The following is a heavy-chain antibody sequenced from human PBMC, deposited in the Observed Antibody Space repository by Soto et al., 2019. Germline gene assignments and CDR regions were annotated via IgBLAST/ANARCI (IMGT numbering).Heavy chain of an antibody. V-gene: IGHV2-70*04. CDR3: LPDALGNLEYHNWFDP. CDR1: GFSLTTPGMR. CDR2: IDLGDDK. D-gene: IGHD7-27*01. Sequence: SGPTLVNPTQTLTLTCTFSGFSLTTPGMRVSWIRQPPGKALEWLARIDLGDDKFYSTSLETGLTISKDTSKNQVVLTLANTEPVDTATYCCLPDALGNLEYHNWFDPWGQGTLVTGSS. J-gene: IGHJ5*02.